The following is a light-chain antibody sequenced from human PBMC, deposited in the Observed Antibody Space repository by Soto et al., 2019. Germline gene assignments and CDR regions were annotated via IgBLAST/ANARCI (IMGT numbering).Light chain of an antibody. V-gene: IGKV3-20*01. J-gene: IGKJ1*01. Sequence: LVLTHSPGTLSLSPWERATLSCRASQSLSSRNLAWYQQKPGQAPRPLIYGVSSRATGIPDRFSGSGSGTDFTLTISRLEPEDFAVYYCQQYYSYLLKFGQGTKVDIK. CDR1: QSLSSRN. CDR2: GVS. CDR3: QQYYSYLLK.